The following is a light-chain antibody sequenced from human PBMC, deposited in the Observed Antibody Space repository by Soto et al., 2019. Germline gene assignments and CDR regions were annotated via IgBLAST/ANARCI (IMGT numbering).Light chain of an antibody. CDR1: SSNIGNNY. CDR2: DNN. CDR3: GTWDSSLSARYV. Sequence: QSVLTQPLSVSAAPGQKVTISCSGSSSNIGNNYVSWYQQLPGTAPKLLIYDNNKRPSGIPDRFSGSKSGTSATLGITGLQTGDEADYYCGTWDSSLSARYVFGTGTKVTVL. V-gene: IGLV1-51*01. J-gene: IGLJ1*01.